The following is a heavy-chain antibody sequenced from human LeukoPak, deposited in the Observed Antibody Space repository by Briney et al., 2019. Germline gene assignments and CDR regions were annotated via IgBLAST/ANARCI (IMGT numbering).Heavy chain of an antibody. CDR1: GGSISSSSYY. CDR2: IYYSGST. V-gene: IGHV4-39*01. J-gene: IGHJ6*03. CDR3: ARHRYYYYYMDV. Sequence: PSETLSLTCTVSGGSISSSSYYWGWLRQPPGRGLEWIGSIYYSGSTYYNPSLKSRVTISVDTSKNQFSLKLSSVTAADTAVYYCARHRYYYYYMDVWGKGTTVTISS.